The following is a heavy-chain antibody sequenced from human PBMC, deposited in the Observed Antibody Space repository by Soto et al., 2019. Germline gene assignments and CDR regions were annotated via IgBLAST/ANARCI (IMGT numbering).Heavy chain of an antibody. CDR2: INPNSGGT. V-gene: IGHV1-2*04. CDR1: GYTFTGYY. J-gene: IGHJ5*02. Sequence: ASVKVSCKASGYTFTGYYMHWVRQAPGQGLEWMGWINPNSGGTNYAQKFQGWVTMTRDTSISTAYMELSRLRSDDTAVYYCARDWGSPSSGRFDPWGQGTLVTVSS. CDR3: ARDWGSPSSGRFDP. D-gene: IGHD3-16*01.